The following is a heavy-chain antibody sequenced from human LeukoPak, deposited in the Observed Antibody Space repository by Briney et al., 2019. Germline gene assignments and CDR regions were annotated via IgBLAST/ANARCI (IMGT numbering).Heavy chain of an antibody. Sequence: ASVKVSCKASGYTFTGYYMHWVRQAPGQGLEWMGRINPNSGGTNYAQKFQGRVTMTRDTSISTAYMELSRLRSDDTAVYYCARVTYYDSSGYSYWGQGTLVTVSS. V-gene: IGHV1-2*06. D-gene: IGHD3-22*01. CDR3: ARVTYYDSSGYSY. CDR1: GYTFTGYY. J-gene: IGHJ4*02. CDR2: INPNSGGT.